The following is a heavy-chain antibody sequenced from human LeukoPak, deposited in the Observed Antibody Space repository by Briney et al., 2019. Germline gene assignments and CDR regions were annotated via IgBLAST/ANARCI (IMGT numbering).Heavy chain of an antibody. D-gene: IGHD2-8*02. CDR2: IKSDGSST. CDR3: ARDQLYCTGGTCYFDY. Sequence: GGSLRLSCAASGFTFSSYWMHWVRQAPGKGLVWVSRIKSDGSSTSYADSVKGRFTISRDNAKNTLYLQMNSLRAEDTAVYYCARDQLYCTGGTCYFDYWGQGTLVTVSS. CDR1: GFTFSSYW. J-gene: IGHJ4*02. V-gene: IGHV3-74*01.